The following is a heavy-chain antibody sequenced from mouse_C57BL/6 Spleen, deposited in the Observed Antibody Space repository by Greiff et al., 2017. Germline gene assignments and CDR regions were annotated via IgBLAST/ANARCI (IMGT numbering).Heavy chain of an antibody. CDR1: GFNIKNTY. CDR3: ARWGYDYDNGDV. CDR2: IENANGNT. Sequence: EVQLQQSVAELVRPGASVKLSCTASGFNIKNTYMNWVKQRPEQGLEWIGRIENANGNTTYASKFQGKATITADTDSNTANLQLSSLTSEDTASYYCARWGYDYDNGDVWGKGTMVTVSA. J-gene: IGHJ1*03. D-gene: IGHD2-4*01. V-gene: IGHV14-3*01.